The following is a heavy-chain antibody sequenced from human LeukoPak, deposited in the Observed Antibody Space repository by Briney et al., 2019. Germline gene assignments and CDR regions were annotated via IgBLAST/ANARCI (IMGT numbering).Heavy chain of an antibody. CDR2: IYYSGST. CDR3: ARGYDILTGYSSSYYFDY. J-gene: IGHJ4*02. CDR1: GGSISSYY. D-gene: IGHD3-9*01. V-gene: IGHV4-59*12. Sequence: SETLSLTCTVSGGSISSYYWSWIRQPPGKGLEWIGYIYYSGSTNYNPSLKSRVSISIDTSKNQFSLRLKSVTAADTAVYYCARGYDILTGYSSSYYFDYWGQGTLVTVSS.